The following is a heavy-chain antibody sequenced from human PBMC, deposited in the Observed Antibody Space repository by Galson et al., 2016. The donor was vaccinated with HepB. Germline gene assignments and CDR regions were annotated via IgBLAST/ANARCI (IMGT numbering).Heavy chain of an antibody. D-gene: IGHD1-26*01. CDR2: INAGKGNT. Sequence: SVKVSCKASGYTFTSYTMHWVRQAPGQRLEWMGWINAGKGNTKSSQKFQGRVTFTRDTSASTAYMELNSLRSEDTAVYYCARGRWEVLHFDNWGQGTLVTVSS. CDR1: GYTFTSYT. J-gene: IGHJ4*02. V-gene: IGHV1-3*01. CDR3: ARGRWEVLHFDN.